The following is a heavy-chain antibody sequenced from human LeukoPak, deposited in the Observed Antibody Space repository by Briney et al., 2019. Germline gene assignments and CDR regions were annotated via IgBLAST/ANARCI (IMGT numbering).Heavy chain of an antibody. D-gene: IGHD3-3*01. CDR3: ARDGPDFWSGYQYYFDY. CDR2: INPNSGGT. J-gene: IGHJ4*02. V-gene: IGHV1-2*06. Sequence: ASVKVSCKASGCTFTGYYMHWVRQAPGQGLEWMGRINPNSGGTNYAQKFQGRVTMTRDTSISTAYMELSRLRSDDTAVYYCARDGPDFWSGYQYYFDYWGQGTLVTVSS. CDR1: GCTFTGYY.